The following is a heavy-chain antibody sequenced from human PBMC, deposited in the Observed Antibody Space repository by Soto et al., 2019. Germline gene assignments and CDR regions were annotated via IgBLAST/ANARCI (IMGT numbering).Heavy chain of an antibody. J-gene: IGHJ6*02. Sequence: QVQLQQSGPILVKPSETLSLTCTVSSGPDRSHNWGWIRQPPGRGLEWIGYVYYTGDTAYNPSLRSRVSISADTSTNDISLTLSSVTAADTAVYYCVIQGIDYLHGLVDVWGQGTTVSVSS. CDR1: SGPDRSHN. V-gene: IGHV4-59*08. D-gene: IGHD4-17*01. CDR3: VIQGIDYLHGLVDV. CDR2: VYYTGDT.